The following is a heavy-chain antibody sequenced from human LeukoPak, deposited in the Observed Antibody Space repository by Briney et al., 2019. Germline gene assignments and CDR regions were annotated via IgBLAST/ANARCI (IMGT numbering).Heavy chain of an antibody. Sequence: PSETLSLTCTVSGYSISSGYFWGWIRQPPGQGLEWIGTIYNSGSTYYNPSLKSRVTISLDTSKNQLSLKLSSVTAADTAVYYCARESNYHGSGTGWFDPWGQGTLVTVSS. D-gene: IGHD3-10*01. V-gene: IGHV4-38-2*02. CDR2: IYNSGST. CDR3: ARESNYHGSGTGWFDP. CDR1: GYSISSGYF. J-gene: IGHJ5*02.